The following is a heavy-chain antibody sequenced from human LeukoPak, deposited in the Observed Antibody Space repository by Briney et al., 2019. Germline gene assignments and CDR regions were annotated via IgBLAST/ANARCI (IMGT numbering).Heavy chain of an antibody. Sequence: PSETLSLTCTVSGGSISSSNYYWGWIRQPPGKGLEWIGSIYYSGSTYYNPSLKSRVTISVDTSKNQFSLKLSSVTAADTAVYYCARVADSNWFDPWGQGTLVTVSS. J-gene: IGHJ5*02. CDR3: ARVADSNWFDP. CDR2: IYYSGST. V-gene: IGHV4-39*07. CDR1: GGSISSSNYY.